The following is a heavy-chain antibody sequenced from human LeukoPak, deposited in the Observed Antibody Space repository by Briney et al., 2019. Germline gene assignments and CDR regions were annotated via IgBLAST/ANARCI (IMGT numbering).Heavy chain of an antibody. CDR1: GGSISSYY. CDR3: ARDRGIAVALDAFDI. V-gene: IGHV4-59*01. D-gene: IGHD6-19*01. CDR2: IYYSGST. J-gene: IGHJ3*02. Sequence: SSETLSLTCTVSGGSISSYYWSWIRQPPGKGLEWIGYIYYSGSTNYNPSLKSRVTMSVDTSKNQFSLKLSSVTAADTAVYYCARDRGIAVALDAFDIWGQGTMVTVSS.